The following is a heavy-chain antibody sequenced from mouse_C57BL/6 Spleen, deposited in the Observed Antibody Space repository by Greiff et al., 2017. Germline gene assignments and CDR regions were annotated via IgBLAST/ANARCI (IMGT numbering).Heavy chain of an antibody. D-gene: IGHD3-1*01. V-gene: IGHV1-80*01. CDR2: IYPGDGDT. CDR3: ARSGSRAMDY. J-gene: IGHJ4*01. Sequence: VKLMESGAELVKPGASVKISCKASGYAFSSYWMNWVKQRPGQGLEWIGQIYPGDGDTNYNGKFKGKATLTADKSSSTAYMQLSSLTSEDSAVYFCARSGSRAMDYWGQGTSVTVSS. CDR1: GYAFSSYW.